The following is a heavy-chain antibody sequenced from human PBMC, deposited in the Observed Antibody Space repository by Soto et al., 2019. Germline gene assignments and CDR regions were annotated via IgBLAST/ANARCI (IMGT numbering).Heavy chain of an antibody. Sequence: QVQLQESGPGVVKPSETLSLTCTVSGASVSSHHWTWIRQPPGKGLEWIGDYSDSASYSPSLKIRVTISADTSKNQFTLNLSSVTAADTGVYYCAAYRRGEGGRGYWGQGTLVTVSS. CDR1: GASVSSHH. CDR2: DYSDSA. D-gene: IGHD6-19*01. CDR3: AAYRRGEGGRGY. J-gene: IGHJ4*02. V-gene: IGHV4-59*08.